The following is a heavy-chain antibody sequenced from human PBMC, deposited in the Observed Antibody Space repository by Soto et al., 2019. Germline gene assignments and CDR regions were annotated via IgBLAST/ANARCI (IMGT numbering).Heavy chain of an antibody. J-gene: IGHJ3*02. D-gene: IGHD3-10*01. Sequence: GGSLRLSCVASGFTLSTYWMAWVRQTPGEGLEFVANIRPDGNEINYVDSVKGRFTISRDNAKNSLFLQMNSLRHDDTAVYYCGTDQWGGAFDIGGQGTTVTVSS. CDR1: GFTLSTYW. CDR2: IRPDGNEI. V-gene: IGHV3-7*01. CDR3: GTDQWGGAFDI.